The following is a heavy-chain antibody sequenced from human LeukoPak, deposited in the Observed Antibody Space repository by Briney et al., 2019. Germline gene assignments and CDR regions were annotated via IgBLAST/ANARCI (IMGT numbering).Heavy chain of an antibody. D-gene: IGHD2-15*01. CDR3: ARDGARYCSGGSCSDAFDI. V-gene: IGHV4-39*07. J-gene: IGHJ3*02. Sequence: SETLSLTCTVSGDAITGSTYYWGWIRLPPGKGLEWIGSMYYSGKTYYNPSLKSRVTISVDTSKNQFSLKLSSVTAADTAVYYCARDGARYCSGGSCSDAFDIWGQGTMVTVSS. CDR1: GDAITGSTYY. CDR2: MYYSGKT.